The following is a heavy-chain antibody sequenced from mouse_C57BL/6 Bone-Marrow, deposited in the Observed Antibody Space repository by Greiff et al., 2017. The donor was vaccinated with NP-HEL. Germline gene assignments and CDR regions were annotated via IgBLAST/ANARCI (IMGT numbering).Heavy chain of an antibody. Sequence: QVQLKQSGPGLVAPSQSLSITCTVSGFSLTSYGVDWVRQPPGKGLEWLGVIWGGGSTNYNSALMSRLSISKDNSRSQVFLKMNSLQTDDTAMYYCAKRETLDYYGSSYAMDYWGQGTSVTVSS. V-gene: IGHV2-9*01. CDR3: AKRETLDYYGSSYAMDY. CDR1: GFSLTSYG. D-gene: IGHD1-1*01. CDR2: IWGGGST. J-gene: IGHJ4*01.